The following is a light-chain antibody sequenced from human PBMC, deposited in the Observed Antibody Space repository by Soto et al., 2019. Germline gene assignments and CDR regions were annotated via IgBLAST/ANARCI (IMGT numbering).Light chain of an antibody. CDR3: SSYGASSTL. Sequence: QSVLTQPASVSGSPGQSITIPCTGTSNDIGGYNYVSWYQQHPGKVPKLMIFDVSYRPSGISDRFSGTKSGNTASLTISGLPPEDEAYYYCSSYGASSTLFGGGTKVTVL. V-gene: IGLV2-14*03. J-gene: IGLJ2*01. CDR2: DVS. CDR1: SNDIGGYNY.